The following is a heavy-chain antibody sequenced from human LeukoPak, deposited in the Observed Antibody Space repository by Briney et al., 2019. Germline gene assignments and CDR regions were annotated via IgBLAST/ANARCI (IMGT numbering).Heavy chain of an antibody. D-gene: IGHD2-2*01. CDR1: GYTFTDYY. CDR2: IDPSGGST. Sequence: ASVKVSCKASGYTFTDYYMHWVRQAPGQGLEWMGIIDPSGGSTNYAQKSQGRVTMTRDTSTSTVYMELSSLRSDDTAVYYCARGGCTSTSCYDYWGQGSLVTVSS. V-gene: IGHV1-46*01. CDR3: ARGGCTSTSCYDY. J-gene: IGHJ4*02.